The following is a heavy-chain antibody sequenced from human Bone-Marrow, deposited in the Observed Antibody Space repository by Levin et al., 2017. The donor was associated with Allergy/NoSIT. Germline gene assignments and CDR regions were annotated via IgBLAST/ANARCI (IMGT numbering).Heavy chain of an antibody. J-gene: IGHJ6*02. CDR1: GGSISSGDYY. Sequence: PSETLSLTCTVSGGSISSGDYYWTWIRQSPGKGLEWIGYIYYSGSTDYNPSLKSRVIISIDRSKNQFSLKLSTVTDAHTSVYYCARDYGDHRSYYYYYGLDVWGQGTTVTVAS. CDR2: IYYSGST. CDR3: ARDYGDHRSYYYYYGLDV. D-gene: IGHD4-17*01. V-gene: IGHV4-30-4*01.